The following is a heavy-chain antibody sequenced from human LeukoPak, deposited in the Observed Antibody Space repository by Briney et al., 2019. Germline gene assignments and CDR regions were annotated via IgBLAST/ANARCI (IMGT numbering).Heavy chain of an antibody. CDR3: ARDVSLLSIKMATITPYYIDY. CDR2: IYPRGTT. V-gene: IGHV4-4*07. CDR1: GGSMSSYY. D-gene: IGHD5-24*01. Sequence: PSETLSLTCAVSGGSMSSYYWSWIRQPAGEGLEWIGRIYPRGTTNYNPSLKSRVTMSVDTSKNHFFLKLSSVTAADTAVYYCARDVSLLSIKMATITPYYIDYWGQGTQVTVSS. J-gene: IGHJ4*02.